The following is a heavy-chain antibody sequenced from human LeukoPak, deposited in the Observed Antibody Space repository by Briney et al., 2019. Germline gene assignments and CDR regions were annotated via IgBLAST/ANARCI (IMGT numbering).Heavy chain of an antibody. J-gene: IGHJ4*02. D-gene: IGHD3-22*01. Sequence: GGSLRLSCAASGFTFSSYGMHWVRQAPGKGLEGVAFIRYDGSNKYYADSVKGRFTISRDNSKNALYLQMNSLRAEDTAVYYCASDEMDHYDSSGYYYSEYWGQGTPVTVSS. CDR1: GFTFSSYG. V-gene: IGHV3-30*02. CDR3: ASDEMDHYDSSGYYYSEY. CDR2: IRYDGSNK.